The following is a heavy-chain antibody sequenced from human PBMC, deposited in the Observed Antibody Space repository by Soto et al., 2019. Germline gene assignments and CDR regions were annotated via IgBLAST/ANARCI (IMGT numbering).Heavy chain of an antibody. CDR3: AKEAMTTAPFDY. V-gene: IGHV3-30*18. Sequence: VQLVESGGGVVQPGRSLRLSCAASGFTFSSYGMHWVRQAPGKGLEWVAVISYDGSNKYYADSVKGRFTISRDNSKNTLYLQMNSLRAEDTAVYYCAKEAMTTAPFDYWGQGTLVTVSS. CDR1: GFTFSSYG. CDR2: ISYDGSNK. J-gene: IGHJ4*02. D-gene: IGHD4-4*01.